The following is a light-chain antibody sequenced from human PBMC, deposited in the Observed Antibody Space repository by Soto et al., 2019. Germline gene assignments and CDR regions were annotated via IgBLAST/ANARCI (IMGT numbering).Light chain of an antibody. CDR3: QQYGSSGT. V-gene: IGKV3-20*01. CDR2: GAS. Sequence: EIVLTQSPGTLSLSPGERATLSCRASQSVSNSYLAWYQQKPGPAPRLLIYGASNRATGIPDRFSGSGSGTDFTLTISRLEPEDFAVYYCQQYGSSGTFGQGTKVDI. CDR1: QSVSNSY. J-gene: IGKJ1*01.